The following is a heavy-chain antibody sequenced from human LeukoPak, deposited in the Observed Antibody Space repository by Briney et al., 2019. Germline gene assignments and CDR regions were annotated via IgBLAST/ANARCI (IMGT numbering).Heavy chain of an antibody. CDR3: AKDKFWSGFTFGY. CDR1: GFTFSSYA. Sequence: PGGSLRLSCAASGFTFSSYAMSWARQAPGKGLEWVSGISGSDRSTYYADSVKGRFTISRDSSKNTLYLQMNSLRVEDTAVYYCAKDKFWSGFTFGYWGQGTLVTVSS. CDR2: ISGSDRST. D-gene: IGHD3-3*01. J-gene: IGHJ4*02. V-gene: IGHV3-23*01.